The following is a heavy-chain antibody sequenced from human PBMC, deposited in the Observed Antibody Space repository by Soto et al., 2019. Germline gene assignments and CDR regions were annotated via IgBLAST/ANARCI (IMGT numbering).Heavy chain of an antibody. CDR1: GASITGSSY. V-gene: IGHV4-4*07. CDR2: FSLSGTT. D-gene: IGHD2-15*01. CDR3: ARGMTPLGAPAWYYFDS. Sequence: SETLSLTCTVSGASITGSSYWSWIRQPAGKGLEWIGRFSLSGTTNYNPSLRGRVTMSADVSKNQFSLRLTSVTAADTALYYCARGMTPLGAPAWYYFDSWAREPWSPSPQ. J-gene: IGHJ4*02.